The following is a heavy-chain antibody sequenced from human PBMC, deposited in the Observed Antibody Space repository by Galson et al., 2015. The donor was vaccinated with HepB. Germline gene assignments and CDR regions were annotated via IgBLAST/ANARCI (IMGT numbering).Heavy chain of an antibody. CDR3: ARVPPTLSYGSYYYYGMDV. D-gene: IGHD5-18*01. CDR1: GFTFSSYS. V-gene: IGHV3-21*01. J-gene: IGHJ6*02. CDR2: ISSSSSYI. Sequence: SLRLSCAASGFTFSSYSMNWVRQAPGKGLEWVSSISSSSSYIYYADSVKGRFTISRDNAKNSLYLQMNSLRAEDTAVYYCARVPPTLSYGSYYYYGMDVWGQGTTVTVSS.